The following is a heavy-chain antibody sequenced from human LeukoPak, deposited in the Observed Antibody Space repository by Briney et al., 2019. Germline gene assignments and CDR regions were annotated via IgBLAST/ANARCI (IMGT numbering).Heavy chain of an antibody. D-gene: IGHD3-22*01. CDR1: GFTFSSYS. Sequence: GGSLRLSCAASGFTFSSYSMNWVRQAPGKGLEWVSYISSSSSTIYYADSVKGRFTVSRDNAKNTLYLQMNSLRAEDTAVYYCARDINYYDSSGYYKDYWGQGTLVTVSS. J-gene: IGHJ4*02. CDR3: ARDINYYDSSGYYKDY. CDR2: ISSSSSTI. V-gene: IGHV3-48*04.